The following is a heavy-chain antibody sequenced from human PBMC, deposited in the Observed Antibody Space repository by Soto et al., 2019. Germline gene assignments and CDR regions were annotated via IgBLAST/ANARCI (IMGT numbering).Heavy chain of an antibody. Sequence: QVQLVQSGAEVEKPGASVKVSCKASGYSFSNYAVHWVSQAPGQRIEWMGWVNAGNGNTRYSQNFQGSVTITRDTSARTAYLELSSLRSEDTAVYYSARGHLAVVPVASWYYYMDVWGKGTTVTVSS. CDR2: VNAGNGNT. J-gene: IGHJ6*03. V-gene: IGHV1-3*01. D-gene: IGHD2-2*01. CDR1: GYSFSNYA. CDR3: ARGHLAVVPVASWYYYMDV.